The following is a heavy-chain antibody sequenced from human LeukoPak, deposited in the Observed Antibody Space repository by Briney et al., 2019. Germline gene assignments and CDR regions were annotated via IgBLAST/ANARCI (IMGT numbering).Heavy chain of an antibody. J-gene: IGHJ4*02. CDR1: GYTFTSYG. Sequence: GASVKVSCKASGYTFTSYGISWVRQAPGQGLEWMGWINPNSGDTNYAQKFQGRVTMTRDTSISTAYMELSRLRSDDTAVYYCARGGHHLGIVVAGTVHYWGQGTLVTVSS. CDR2: INPNSGDT. D-gene: IGHD6-19*01. V-gene: IGHV1-2*02. CDR3: ARGGHHLGIVVAGTVHY.